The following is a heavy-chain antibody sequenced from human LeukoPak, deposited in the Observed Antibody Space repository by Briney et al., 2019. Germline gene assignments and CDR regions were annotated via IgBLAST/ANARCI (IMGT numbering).Heavy chain of an antibody. D-gene: IGHD1-26*01. V-gene: IGHV3-23*01. CDR1: GFTFSSHA. J-gene: IGHJ4*02. Sequence: PGGSLRLSCAASGFTFSSHAMSWVRQAPGKGLEWVSAISGSGGSTYYADSVKGRFTISRDNSKNTLYLQMNSLRAEDTAVYYCAKMIVVVGATLDYWGQGTLVTVSS. CDR3: AKMIVVVGATLDY. CDR2: ISGSGGST.